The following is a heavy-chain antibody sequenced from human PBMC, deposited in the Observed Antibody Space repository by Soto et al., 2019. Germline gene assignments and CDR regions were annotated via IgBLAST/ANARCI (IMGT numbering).Heavy chain of an antibody. CDR1: GGTFSSYA. J-gene: IGHJ5*02. CDR2: IIPIFGTA. D-gene: IGHD2-2*01. V-gene: IGHV1-69*13. Sequence: GASVKVSCKASGGTFSSYAISWVRQAPGQGLEWMGGIIPIFGTANYAQKFQGRVTITADESTSTAYIELSSLRSEDTALYYCARDHCSSTSCYLGWFDPWGQGTLVTSPQ. CDR3: ARDHCSSTSCYLGWFDP.